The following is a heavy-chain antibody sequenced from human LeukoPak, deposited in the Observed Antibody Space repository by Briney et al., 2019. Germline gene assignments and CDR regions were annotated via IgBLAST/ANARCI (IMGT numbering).Heavy chain of an antibody. V-gene: IGHV3-48*04. CDR2: ISTSGSTI. Sequence: GGSLRLSCAASGFTFRSYSMNWVRQAPGKGLEWVSYISTSGSTIFYADSVKGRFTISRDNANNSLYLQMNSLRAEDTAVYYCARDPTYGDLDYWGQGTLVTVSS. CDR1: GFTFRSYS. D-gene: IGHD4-17*01. CDR3: ARDPTYGDLDY. J-gene: IGHJ4*02.